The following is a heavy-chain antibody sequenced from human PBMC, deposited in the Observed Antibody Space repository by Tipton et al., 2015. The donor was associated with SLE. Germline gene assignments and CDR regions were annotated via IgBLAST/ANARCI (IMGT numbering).Heavy chain of an antibody. V-gene: IGHV3-23*01. J-gene: IGHJ4*02. Sequence: SLRLSCAASGFTLSNYAMSWVRQAPGKGLEWVSAITGWGDRTYYIDSVKGRFTISRDNSKNSLYLQMNGLRAEDTAVYYCARSPVDYWNGYSAWGQGTLVAVSS. CDR1: GFTLSNYA. D-gene: IGHD3-3*01. CDR2: ITGWGDRT. CDR3: ARSPVDYWNGYSA.